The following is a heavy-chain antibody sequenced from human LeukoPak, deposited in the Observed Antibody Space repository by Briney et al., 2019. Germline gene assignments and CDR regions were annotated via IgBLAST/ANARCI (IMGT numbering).Heavy chain of an antibody. CDR3: SRVYCGGDCYQFDP. J-gene: IGHJ5*02. V-gene: IGHV4-61*02. CDR2: IYTSGST. D-gene: IGHD2-21*02. CDR1: GGSISSGSYY. Sequence: SETLSLTCTVSGGSISSGSYYWNWIRQPAGKGLEWIGRIYTSGSTNCNPSLKSRVTISVDTSKNQFSLKLSSVTAADTAVYYCSRVYCGGDCYQFDPWGQGTLVTVSS.